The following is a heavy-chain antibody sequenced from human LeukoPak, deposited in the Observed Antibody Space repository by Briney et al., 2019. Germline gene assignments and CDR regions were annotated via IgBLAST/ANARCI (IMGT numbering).Heavy chain of an antibody. CDR1: GDSISSYY. Sequence: PSETLSLTCTVSGDSISSYYWSLIRQPPGKGLEWIGYIYYSGSTNYNPSLKSRVTISVDTSKNQFSLKLSSVTAADTAVYYCASHCSSTSCYGMDVWGQGTTVTVSS. D-gene: IGHD2-2*01. V-gene: IGHV4-59*01. J-gene: IGHJ6*02. CDR2: IYYSGST. CDR3: ASHCSSTSCYGMDV.